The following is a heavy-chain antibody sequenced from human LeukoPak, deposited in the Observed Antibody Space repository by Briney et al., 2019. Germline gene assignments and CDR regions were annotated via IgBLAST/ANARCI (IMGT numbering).Heavy chain of an antibody. CDR2: ISHSGST. V-gene: IGHV4-39*01. D-gene: IGHD6-13*01. CDR3: ARVRGSSSRGYYFDY. Sequence: SETLSLTCTVSGGSIRRSDFHWGWVRQPPGKGLEWIGIISHSGSTFYNPSLKSRVTISVDASTNQFSLKVRSVTAADTAIHYCARVRGSSSRGYYFDYWGQGTLVTVSS. CDR1: GGSIRRSDFH. J-gene: IGHJ4*02.